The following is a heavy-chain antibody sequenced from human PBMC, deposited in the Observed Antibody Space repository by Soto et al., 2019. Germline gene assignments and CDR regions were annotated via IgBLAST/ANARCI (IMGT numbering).Heavy chain of an antibody. Sequence: SETLSLTCTVSGGSISSYYWSWIRQPPGKGLEWIGYIYYSGSTNYNPSLKSRVTISVDTSKNQFSLKLSSVTAADTAVYYCARVDYGDYFDYWGQGTLVTVSS. J-gene: IGHJ4*02. CDR1: GGSISSYY. CDR3: ARVDYGDYFDY. D-gene: IGHD4-17*01. V-gene: IGHV4-59*01. CDR2: IYYSGST.